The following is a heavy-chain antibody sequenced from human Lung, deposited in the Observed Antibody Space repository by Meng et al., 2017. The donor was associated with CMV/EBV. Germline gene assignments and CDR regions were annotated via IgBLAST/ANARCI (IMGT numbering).Heavy chain of an antibody. CDR1: GFTFNYYW. CDR3: AGGNIGGDF. CDR2: INSDGSVT. J-gene: IGHJ4*02. Sequence: AQLVESGGGLVQPGVSLRLSCAASGFTFNYYWMHWVRQSPGKGLVWVSRINSDGSVTDYADSVRGRFTISRDNAKNMLYLQMNTLRAEDTAVYFCAGGNIGGDFWGQGSLVTVSS. V-gene: IGHV3-74*02. D-gene: IGHD3-16*01.